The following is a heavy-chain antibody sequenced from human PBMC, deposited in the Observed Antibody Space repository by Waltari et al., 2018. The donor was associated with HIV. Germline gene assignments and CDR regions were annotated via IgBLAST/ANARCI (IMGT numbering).Heavy chain of an antibody. D-gene: IGHD1-7*01. J-gene: IGHJ6*02. CDR1: GGPTGTYS. CDR2: IYYTGST. V-gene: IGHV4-59*01. Sequence: QVHLQESGPGLVKPSATLSLTCTVSGGPTGTYSWSWIRQPPGKGLEWIGYIYYTGSTNYNPSLKSRVNLSVDTSKNQFSLKLSSVIAADTAVYYCARGGTTKNGMDVWGQGTTVTVSS. CDR3: ARGGTTKNGMDV.